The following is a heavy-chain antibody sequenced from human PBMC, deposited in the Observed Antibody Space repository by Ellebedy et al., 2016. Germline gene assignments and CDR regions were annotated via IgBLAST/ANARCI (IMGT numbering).Heavy chain of an antibody. Sequence: SETLSLXXTVSGGSISSYYWSWIRQPPGKGLEWIGYIYYSGSTNYNPSLKSRVTISVDTSKNQFSLKLSSVTAADTAVYYCARWDRGSGSYYGGLDYWGQGTLVTVSS. CDR2: IYYSGST. J-gene: IGHJ4*02. V-gene: IGHV4-59*08. CDR3: ARWDRGSGSYYGGLDY. D-gene: IGHD1-26*01. CDR1: GGSISSYY.